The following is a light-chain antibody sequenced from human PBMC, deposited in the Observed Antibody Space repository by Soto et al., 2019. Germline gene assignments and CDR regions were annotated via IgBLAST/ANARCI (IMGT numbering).Light chain of an antibody. CDR1: QSISSW. CDR3: QQYNSYSVT. V-gene: IGKV1-5*03. J-gene: IGKJ1*01. CDR2: QAS. Sequence: DIQMTQSPSTLSASVGDRVTITCRASQSISSWLAWYQQQPGKAPKLLIYQASIVESGVPSRFSGSGSGTEFTLTISSLQPDDFATYYCQQYNSYSVTFGHGTKVEIK.